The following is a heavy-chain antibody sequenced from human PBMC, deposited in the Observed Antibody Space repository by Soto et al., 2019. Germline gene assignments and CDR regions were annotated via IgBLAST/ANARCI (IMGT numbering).Heavy chain of an antibody. CDR2: ISWNSGSI. J-gene: IGHJ4*02. V-gene: IGHV3-9*01. Sequence: EVQVVESGGGLVQPGRSLRLSCAASGFTFDDYAMHWVRQAPGKGLEWVSGISWNSGSIGYADSVKGRFTISRDNAKNSLYLQMNSLMAEDTALYYCAKDKTLSGWYAFDYWGQGTLVTVSS. CDR1: GFTFDDYA. D-gene: IGHD6-19*01. CDR3: AKDKTLSGWYAFDY.